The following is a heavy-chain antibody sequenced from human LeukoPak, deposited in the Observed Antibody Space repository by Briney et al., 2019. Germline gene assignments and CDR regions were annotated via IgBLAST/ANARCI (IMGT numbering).Heavy chain of an antibody. CDR1: GFTFSSYD. D-gene: IGHD2-2*01. Sequence: PGGSLRLSCAASGFTFSSYDMHWVRQATGKGLEWVSAIGTAGDTYYPGSVKGRFTISRENAKNSLYLQMNSLRAGDTAVYYCAREYPGSNYYSSGMAVWGQGTTVPVSS. J-gene: IGHJ6*02. V-gene: IGHV3-13*01. CDR3: AREYPGSNYYSSGMAV. CDR2: IGTAGDT.